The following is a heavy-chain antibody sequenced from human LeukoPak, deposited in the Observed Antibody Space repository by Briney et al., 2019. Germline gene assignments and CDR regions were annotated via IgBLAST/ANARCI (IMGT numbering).Heavy chain of an antibody. Sequence: SETLSLTCTVSGGSISSYYWSWIRQPPGKGLEWNGYIYYSGSTNYNPSLKSRVTISVDTSKNQFSLKLSSVTAADTAVYYCARHIEDGVTYFDCWGQGTLVTVSS. J-gene: IGHJ4*02. CDR2: IYYSGST. D-gene: IGHD2-21*02. CDR1: GGSISSYY. V-gene: IGHV4-59*08. CDR3: ARHIEDGVTYFDC.